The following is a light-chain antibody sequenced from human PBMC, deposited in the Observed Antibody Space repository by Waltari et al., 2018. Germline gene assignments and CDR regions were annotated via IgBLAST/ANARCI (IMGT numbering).Light chain of an antibody. V-gene: IGLV2-14*03. J-gene: IGLJ3*02. CDR2: DVN. CDR3: SSYTSSSTWV. Sequence: QSALTQPDSVSGSPGQSITLSCTGSSRAVGSYNYVSWYQQHPGKAPKLMIYDVNKRPSGVSNRFSGSKSGNTASLTISGFQAEDEADYYCSSYTSSSTWVFGGGTKLTVL. CDR1: SRAVGSYNY.